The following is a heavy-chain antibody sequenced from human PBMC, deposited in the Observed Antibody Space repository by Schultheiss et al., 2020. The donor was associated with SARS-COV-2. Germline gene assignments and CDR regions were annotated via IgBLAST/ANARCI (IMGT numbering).Heavy chain of an antibody. J-gene: IGHJ4*02. CDR3: AKNGGVVPAAMFDY. CDR2: ISGSGGST. D-gene: IGHD2-2*01. CDR1: GFTFSSYA. Sequence: GGSLRLSCAASGFTFSSYAMSCVRQAPGKGLEWVSAISGSGGSTYYADSVKGRFTISRDNSKNTLYLQMNSLRAEDTAVYYCAKNGGVVPAAMFDYWGQGTLVTVSS. V-gene: IGHV3-23*01.